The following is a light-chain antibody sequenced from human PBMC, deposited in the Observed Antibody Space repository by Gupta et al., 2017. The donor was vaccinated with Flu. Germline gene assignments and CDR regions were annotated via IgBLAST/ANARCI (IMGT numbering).Light chain of an antibody. CDR2: GAS. V-gene: IGKV3-20*01. J-gene: IGKJ3*01. CDR3: QQYGSSPLFA. Sequence: IVLTQSPGTLSLSPRERATLSCRASQSVSSSYLAWYQQKPGQAPRLLIYGASSRATGIPDRFSGSGSGTDFTLTISRLEPEDFAVYYCQQYGSSPLFAFGPGTKVDIK. CDR1: QSVSSSY.